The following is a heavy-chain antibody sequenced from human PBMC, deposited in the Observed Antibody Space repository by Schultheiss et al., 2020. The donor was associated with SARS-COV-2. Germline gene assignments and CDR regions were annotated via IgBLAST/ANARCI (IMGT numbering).Heavy chain of an antibody. V-gene: IGHV4-39*01. J-gene: IGHJ6*02. CDR3: ARGKYSSGWYVEYVLGRQYGMDV. Sequence: SQTLSLTCTVSGGSISSSSYYWGWIRQPPGKGMEWIGSIYYSGSTYYNPSLKSRVTISVDTSKNQFSLKLSSVTAADTAVYYCARGKYSSGWYVEYVLGRQYGMDVWGQGTTVTVSS. CDR2: IYYSGST. CDR1: GGSISSSSYY. D-gene: IGHD6-19*01.